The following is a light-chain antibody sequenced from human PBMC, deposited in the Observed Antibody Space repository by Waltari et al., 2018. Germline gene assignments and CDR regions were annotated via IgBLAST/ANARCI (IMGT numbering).Light chain of an antibody. CDR1: KLGDKY. V-gene: IGLV3-1*01. J-gene: IGLJ2*01. CDR3: QAWDSSTEV. Sequence: SYELTQPPSVSVSPGQTASITCSGDKLGDKYACWYQQKPGQSPVLVIYQDSKRPSGIRERFSAYNSGNTATLTISGTQAMDEADYYCQAWDSSTEVFGGGTKLTVL. CDR2: QDS.